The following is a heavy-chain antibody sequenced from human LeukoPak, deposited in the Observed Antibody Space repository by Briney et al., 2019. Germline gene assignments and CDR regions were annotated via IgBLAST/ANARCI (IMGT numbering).Heavy chain of an antibody. CDR2: IDSDGIT. CDR1: GFTFSNYW. CDR3: ARGGHASVDY. D-gene: IGHD3-10*01. V-gene: IGHV3-74*01. Sequence: PGGSLRLSCAASGFTFSNYWMHWVRQAPGKGLGWVSCIDSDGITRYAVSVKGRFTISRDDAENTLYLHMNRLRAEDTAVYYGARGGHASVDYWGQGTLVTVSS. J-gene: IGHJ4*02.